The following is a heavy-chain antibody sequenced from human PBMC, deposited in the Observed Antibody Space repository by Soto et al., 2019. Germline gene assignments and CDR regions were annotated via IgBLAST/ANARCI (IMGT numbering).Heavy chain of an antibody. D-gene: IGHD3-10*01. CDR2: IYYSGST. CDR3: AKGGSGSYSNAFDI. J-gene: IGHJ3*02. Sequence: QLQLQESGPGLVKPSETLSLTCTVSGGSISSSSYYWGWIRQPPGKGLEWIGSIYYSGSTYYNPSLKSRVTISVAASKNQFSLKLSSVTAADTAVYYCAKGGSGSYSNAFDIWGPGTMVTVSS. CDR1: GGSISSSSYY. V-gene: IGHV4-39*01.